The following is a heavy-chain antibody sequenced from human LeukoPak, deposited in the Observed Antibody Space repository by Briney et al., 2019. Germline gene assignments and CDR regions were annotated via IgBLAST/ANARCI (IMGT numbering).Heavy chain of an antibody. CDR1: GYTFTDYY. D-gene: IGHD5-18*01. V-gene: IGHV1-2*02. Sequence: GASVKVSCKASGYTFTDYYMHWVRQAPGQGLEWMGWINPNSGGTNYAQKFQGRITMTRDTSISTAYMELSRLTSDDTAVYYCARGEYSYGTDYWGQGTLVTVSS. CDR3: ARGEYSYGTDY. CDR2: INPNSGGT. J-gene: IGHJ4*02.